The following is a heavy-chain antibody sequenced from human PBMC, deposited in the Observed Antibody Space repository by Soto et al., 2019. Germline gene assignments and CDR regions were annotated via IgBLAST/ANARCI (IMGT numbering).Heavy chain of an antibody. CDR2: ISSGGSAI. D-gene: IGHD4-17*01. CDR3: ARGPLTVTTGGGDH. J-gene: IGHJ4*02. Sequence: QVQLVESGGGLVKPGGSLRLSCVASGFIFSGYYMSWIRQAPGKRLEWISYISSGGSAIYYADSVKGRSTISRDNAKNSLYLQMNSLRADDTAIYYCARGPLTVTTGGGDHWGQGTLVTVSS. V-gene: IGHV3-11*01. CDR1: GFIFSGYY.